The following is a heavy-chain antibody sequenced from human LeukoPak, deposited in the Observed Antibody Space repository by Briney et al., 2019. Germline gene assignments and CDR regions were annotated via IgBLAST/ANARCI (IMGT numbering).Heavy chain of an antibody. D-gene: IGHD3-16*01. J-gene: IGHJ4*02. CDR3: ATGPLHGGWRTGHQ. V-gene: IGHV1-24*01. CDR2: FDPEDDET. CDR1: GYTLTELS. Sequence: GASVKVSCKVSGYTLTELSMHWVRQGPGKGLEWMGGFDPEDDETIYAQKFQGRVTMTEDTSTDTAYMELSSLRSEDTAVYYCATGPLHGGWRTGHQWGQGTLVTVSS.